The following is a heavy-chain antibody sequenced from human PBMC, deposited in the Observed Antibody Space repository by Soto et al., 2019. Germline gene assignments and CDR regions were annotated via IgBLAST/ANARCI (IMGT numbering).Heavy chain of an antibody. CDR1: GYTFTSYG. CDR2: SSAYNGNT. V-gene: IGHV1-18*01. D-gene: IGHD2-15*01. Sequence: QGQLVQSGAEVKKPGAYVKVSCKAYGYTFTSYGFSWVRQAPGPGLEWMGWSSAYNGNTNYVQKFQGRVTMTTETSTNTAYMELRSLTSDDTAVYYCARSGMCSGGSCYHNWFDPWGQGTLVIVSS. CDR3: ARSGMCSGGSCYHNWFDP. J-gene: IGHJ5*02.